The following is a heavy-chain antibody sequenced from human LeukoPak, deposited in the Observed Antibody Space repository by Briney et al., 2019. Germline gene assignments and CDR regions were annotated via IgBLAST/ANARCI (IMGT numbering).Heavy chain of an antibody. D-gene: IGHD3-22*01. CDR2: IKQDGSEK. CDR1: GFILSSYW. CDR3: ARDLKRRAYYYDSSGGSGGFDY. V-gene: IGHV3-7*01. J-gene: IGHJ4*02. Sequence: GGSLRLSCAASGFILSSYWMTWVRQAPGKGLEWVANIKQDGSEKYYVDSVKGRFTISRDNAKNSLYLQMNSLRAEDTAVYYCARDLKRRAYYYDSSGGSGGFDYWGQGTLVTVSS.